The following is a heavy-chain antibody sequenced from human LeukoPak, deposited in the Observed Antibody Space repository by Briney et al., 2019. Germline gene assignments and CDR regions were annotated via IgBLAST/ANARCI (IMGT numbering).Heavy chain of an antibody. J-gene: IGHJ6*03. CDR2: IYTSGST. V-gene: IGHV4-4*07. Sequence: SETLSLTCTVSGGSISSYYWSWIRQPAGKGLEWIGRIYTSGSTNYNPSLQSRVIMSVDTSKNQFSLNLTSVTAADTAVYYCARGGYYTLEYYYYMEVWGKGTTVTVSS. CDR3: ARGGYYTLEYYYYMEV. CDR1: GGSISSYY. D-gene: IGHD3-3*01.